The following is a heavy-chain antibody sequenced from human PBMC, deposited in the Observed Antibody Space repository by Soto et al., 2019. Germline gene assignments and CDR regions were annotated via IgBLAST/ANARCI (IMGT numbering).Heavy chain of an antibody. J-gene: IGHJ4*02. CDR1: GGSISSYY. CDR2: IYYSGIT. Sequence: PSETLSLTCTVSGGSISSYYWSWIRQPPGKGLEWIGYIYYSGITDYNSSLKSRVTISVDTSKSQFSLKLSSVTAADTAVYYCARGGGVYYFDYWGQGTLVTV. D-gene: IGHD2-8*02. CDR3: ARGGGVYYFDY. V-gene: IGHV4-59*01.